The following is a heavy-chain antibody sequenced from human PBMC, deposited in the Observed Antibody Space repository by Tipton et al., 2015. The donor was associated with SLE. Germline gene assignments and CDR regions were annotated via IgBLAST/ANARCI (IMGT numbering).Heavy chain of an antibody. V-gene: IGHV4-4*07. Sequence: TLSLTCTVSGGSISRYFWNWIRQPAGKTLEWIGRIYAWGYTDYNPSLQSRITLSVEMSKNQFSLRLSSVTAADTGVYYCVKSVVVVSPRDYYYYMDVWGKGTTVTVSS. CDR2: IYAWGYT. CDR3: VKSVVVVSPRDYYYYMDV. J-gene: IGHJ6*03. CDR1: GGSISRYF. D-gene: IGHD2-15*01.